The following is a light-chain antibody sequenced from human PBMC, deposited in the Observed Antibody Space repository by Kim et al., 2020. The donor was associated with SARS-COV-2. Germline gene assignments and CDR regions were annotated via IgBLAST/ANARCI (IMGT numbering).Light chain of an antibody. Sequence: GQSITISCTGTSRDIGGYNYVSWYQQHPGKVPKLMIYDVSDRPSGVSNRFSGSKSGNTASLTISGLQAEDEADYYCSSYTTSSTYVFGTGTKVTVL. CDR3: SSYTTSSTYV. J-gene: IGLJ1*01. CDR1: SRDIGGYNY. V-gene: IGLV2-14*03. CDR2: DVS.